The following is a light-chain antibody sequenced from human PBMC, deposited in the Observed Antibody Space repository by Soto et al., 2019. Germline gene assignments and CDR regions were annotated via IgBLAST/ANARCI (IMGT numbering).Light chain of an antibody. CDR2: DAS. V-gene: IGKV1-5*01. CDR1: QNVNNW. J-gene: IGKJ1*01. CDR3: QRYNSYSRT. Sequence: DIQMTQSPSTLSASVGDSVTITCRASQNVNNWVAWYQQKPGKAPRFLIYDASSLESGVPSRFSGSGSGTDFPLTISILQPDDLATYYCQRYNSYSRTFGQGTKVEIK.